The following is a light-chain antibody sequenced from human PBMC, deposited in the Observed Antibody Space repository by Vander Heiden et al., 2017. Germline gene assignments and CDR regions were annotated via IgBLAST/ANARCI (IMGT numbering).Light chain of an antibody. J-gene: IGLJ3*02. CDR1: SSNIGAGYD. CDR2: GNN. V-gene: IGLV1-40*01. CDR3: QSYDSSLSGWV. Sequence: QSVLTQPPSVSGAPGQRVTISCPGSSSNIGAGYDVHWYQQLPGTAPKLLVHGNNNRPSGVPDRFSGSKSGTSASLAITGLQAEDEADYYCQSYDSSLSGWVFGGGTKLTVL.